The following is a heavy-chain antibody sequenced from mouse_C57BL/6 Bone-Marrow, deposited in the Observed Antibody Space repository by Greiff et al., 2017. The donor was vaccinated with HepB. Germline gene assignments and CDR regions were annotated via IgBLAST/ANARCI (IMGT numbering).Heavy chain of an antibody. CDR3: ARGGYYYGSSSWFAY. Sequence: EVQLQESGPGLVKPSQSLSLTCSVTGYSITSGYYWNWIRQFPGNKLEWMGYISYDGSNNYNPSLKNRISITRDTSKNQFFLKLNSVTTEDTATYYCARGGYYYGSSSWFAYWGQGTLVTVSA. J-gene: IGHJ3*01. V-gene: IGHV3-6*01. CDR2: ISYDGSN. D-gene: IGHD1-1*01. CDR1: GYSITSGYY.